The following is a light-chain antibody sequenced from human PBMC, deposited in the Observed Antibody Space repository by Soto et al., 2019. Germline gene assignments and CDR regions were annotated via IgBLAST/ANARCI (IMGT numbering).Light chain of an antibody. CDR1: QSISIW. Sequence: DIQLTQSPSTLSASEGERVTRTCRASQSISIWLAWYQQRPGKAPKLLIYTASTLHSGIPSRFSGSGSGTEFTLTISSLQPDDFATYYCQQYTSYPWTFGQGTRVEIK. CDR2: TAS. J-gene: IGKJ1*01. V-gene: IGKV1-5*03. CDR3: QQYTSYPWT.